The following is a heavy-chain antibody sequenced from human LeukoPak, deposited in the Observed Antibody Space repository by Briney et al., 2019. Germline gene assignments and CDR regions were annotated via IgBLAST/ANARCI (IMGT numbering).Heavy chain of an antibody. CDR3: AREPPYYYDSSRYRYFAS. Sequence: PGGSVRLSCAASGFNFSSYWMSWLRQAPGKGLEWVANIKQGGSEKYYVDSVKGRFTISRDNAKRPLYLQMNSLRPEATAAYSCAREPPYYYDSSRYRYFASWGQGTPVTVSS. CDR1: GFNFSSYW. V-gene: IGHV3-7*01. D-gene: IGHD3-22*01. J-gene: IGHJ4*02. CDR2: IKQGGSEK.